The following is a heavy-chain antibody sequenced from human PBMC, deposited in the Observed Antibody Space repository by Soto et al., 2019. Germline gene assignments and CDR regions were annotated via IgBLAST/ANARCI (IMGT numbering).Heavy chain of an antibody. CDR2: IYHTGST. V-gene: IGHV4-59*01. CDR1: GDSISDFY. J-gene: IGHJ3*02. CDR3: ARDVESPGISGSWGAFDI. Sequence: PSETLSLTCTVSGDSISDFYWTWIRQSPGKGLEWIGYIYHTGSTKYNPSLESRVTFSIDTSKSQFSLRLTSVTAADTAVYFCARDVESPGISGSWGAFDIWGQGTVVTVSS. D-gene: IGHD1-20*01.